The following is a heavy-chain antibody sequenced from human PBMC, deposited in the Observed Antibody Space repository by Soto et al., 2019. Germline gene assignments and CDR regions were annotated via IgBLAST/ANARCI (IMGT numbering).Heavy chain of an antibody. Sequence: GASVKVSCKGSGYTFTSYDINGVRQATGQGLEWMGWMNPNSGNTGYAQKFQGRVTMTRSTSISTAYMELSSLRSEDTAVYYCFLAWFGEFDVWGQGTTVTVSS. CDR2: MNPNSGNT. CDR1: GYTFTSYD. J-gene: IGHJ6*02. D-gene: IGHD3-10*01. CDR3: FLAWFGEFDV. V-gene: IGHV1-8*01.